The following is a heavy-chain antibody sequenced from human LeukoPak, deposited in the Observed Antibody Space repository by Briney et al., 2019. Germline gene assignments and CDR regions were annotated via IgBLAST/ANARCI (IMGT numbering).Heavy chain of an antibody. D-gene: IGHD2-2*01. J-gene: IGHJ5*02. V-gene: IGHV3-48*03. Sequence: GGSLRLSCAASGFSFDSYDMNWVRQAPGKGLEWVSYISSGGRMIHYADSVKGRFTISRDNAKNSLYLQMNSLRAEDTAVYYCEADVVVVPAAIPPLDPWGQGTLVTVSS. CDR3: EADVVVVPAAIPPLDP. CDR1: GFSFDSYD. CDR2: ISSGGRMI.